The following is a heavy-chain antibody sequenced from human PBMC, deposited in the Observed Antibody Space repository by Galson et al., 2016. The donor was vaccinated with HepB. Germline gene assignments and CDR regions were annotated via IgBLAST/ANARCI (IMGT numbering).Heavy chain of an antibody. CDR1: GFALSSYD. Sequence: SLRLSCAASGFALSSYDMHWVRQPTGKGPEWVSAIGSVGETYYPASVRGRFTVSRENAKNSLYLQMNSLRVGDTAVYYCVRGVGKSDFEFWGQGTLVTVSS. CDR3: VRGVGKSDFEF. CDR2: IGSVGET. D-gene: IGHD1-26*01. J-gene: IGHJ4*02. V-gene: IGHV3-13*01.